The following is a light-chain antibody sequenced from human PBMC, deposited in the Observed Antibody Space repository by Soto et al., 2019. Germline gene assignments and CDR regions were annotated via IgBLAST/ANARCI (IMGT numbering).Light chain of an antibody. CDR3: QQYNNWWT. V-gene: IGKV3-15*01. Sequence: EIMMTQSPATLSVSPGERATLSCRATQSVSSSLAWYQQKPGQAPRLLIYGASTRATGIPARFSGSGSGTEFTLTINGLQSEDFAVYYCQQYNNWWTFGQGTKVEIK. CDR2: GAS. J-gene: IGKJ1*01. CDR1: QSVSSS.